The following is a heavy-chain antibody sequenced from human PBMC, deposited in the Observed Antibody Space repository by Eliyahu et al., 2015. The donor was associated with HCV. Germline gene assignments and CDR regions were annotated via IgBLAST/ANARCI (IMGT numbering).Heavy chain of an antibody. CDR2: IIPILGIV. J-gene: IGHJ6*02. CDR1: GGTLSSYG. Sequence: QVQLVQSGAEVKKPGSSVKVSCKASGGTLSSYGISWVRQAPGQGLEWMGRIIPILGIVNYAQKFQGRVTITADKSTSTAYMELSSLRSEDTAVYYCARDIDYSNYVYYGMDVWGQGTTVTVSS. V-gene: IGHV1-69*04. D-gene: IGHD4-11*01. CDR3: ARDIDYSNYVYYGMDV.